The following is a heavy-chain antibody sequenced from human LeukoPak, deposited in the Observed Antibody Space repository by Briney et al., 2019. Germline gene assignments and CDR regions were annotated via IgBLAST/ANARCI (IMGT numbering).Heavy chain of an antibody. Sequence: GGSLRLSCAASGFTFSSYGMHWVRQAPGKGLEWVAFIRYDGSNKYYADSVKGRFTISRDNAKNSLYLQMNSLRAEDTAVYYCARRWEIDYWGQGTLVTVSS. CDR1: GFTFSSYG. CDR2: IRYDGSNK. J-gene: IGHJ4*02. CDR3: ARRWEIDY. V-gene: IGHV3-30*02. D-gene: IGHD5-24*01.